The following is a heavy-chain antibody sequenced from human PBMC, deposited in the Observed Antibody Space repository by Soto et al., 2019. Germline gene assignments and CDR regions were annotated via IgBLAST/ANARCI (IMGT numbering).Heavy chain of an antibody. V-gene: IGHV3-11*01. CDR1: GFTFSDYY. J-gene: IGHJ5*02. CDR2: ISSSGSTI. Sequence: PGGSLRLSCAASGFTFSDYYMSWIRQAPGKGLEWVSYISSSGSTIYYADSVKGRFTISRDNAKNSLYLQMNSLRAEDTAVYYCARKTGYGDYDKDLSPYNWFDPSGQGTLVTVSS. D-gene: IGHD4-17*01. CDR3: ARKTGYGDYDKDLSPYNWFDP.